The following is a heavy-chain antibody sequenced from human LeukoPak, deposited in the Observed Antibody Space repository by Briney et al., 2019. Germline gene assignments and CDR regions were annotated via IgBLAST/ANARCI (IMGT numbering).Heavy chain of an antibody. Sequence: AGSLRLSCAASGFTFSSYGMSWVRQAPRKGLEWVSNITQGGSEKNCVDSVKGRFPISRDNAKNSLYLQMNSLRAEDTAVYYCARGFRDGYRDYMDVWGKGTTVTVSS. CDR1: GFTFSSYG. CDR3: ARGFRDGYRDYMDV. V-gene: IGHV3-7*01. J-gene: IGHJ6*03. CDR2: ITQGGSEK. D-gene: IGHD5-24*01.